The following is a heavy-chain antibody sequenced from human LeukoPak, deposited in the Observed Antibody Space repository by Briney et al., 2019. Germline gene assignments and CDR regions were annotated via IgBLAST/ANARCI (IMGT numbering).Heavy chain of an antibody. V-gene: IGHV3-23*01. D-gene: IGHD1-26*01. CDR3: AKDRSIGTYYTFDH. CDR2: ISASGVMT. CDR1: GFTFSSCS. Sequence: PGGSLRLSCAASGFTFSSCSMDWVRQAPGKGLEWVSSISASGVMTYYADSVKGRFTVSRDNSKNSLYLQMSSLTAADTAVYYCAKDRSIGTYYTFDHWGQGTLVTVSS. J-gene: IGHJ4*02.